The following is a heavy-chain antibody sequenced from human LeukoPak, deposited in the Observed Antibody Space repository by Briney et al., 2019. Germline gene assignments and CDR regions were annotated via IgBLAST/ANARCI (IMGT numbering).Heavy chain of an antibody. CDR3: AKWPEGAMDYFDY. D-gene: IGHD3-16*01. CDR1: GFSFSSYA. V-gene: IGHV3-23*01. Sequence: GSLRLSCAASGFSFSSYAMTWARQAPVKGLEWVSAISGDGTRTYYADSVKGRFTISRDNSKNTLYLEMSSLRVEDTAIYYCAKWPEGAMDYFDYWGQGTLVTVSS. J-gene: IGHJ4*02. CDR2: ISGDGTRT.